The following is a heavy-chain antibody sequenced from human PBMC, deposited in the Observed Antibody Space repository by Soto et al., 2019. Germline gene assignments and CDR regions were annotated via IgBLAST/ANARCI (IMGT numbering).Heavy chain of an antibody. CDR3: AATGSPRFADV. D-gene: IGHD3-10*01. J-gene: IGHJ6*04. CDR1: GFIFDDYA. Sequence: GGSLRLSCAASGFIFDDYAMHWVRQAPGKGLEWVSGISWNSGSIGYADSVRGRFTISRDNTKNSLYLQMNSLRPEDTALYYCAATGSPRFADVWGKGTTVTVSS. V-gene: IGHV3-9*01. CDR2: ISWNSGSI.